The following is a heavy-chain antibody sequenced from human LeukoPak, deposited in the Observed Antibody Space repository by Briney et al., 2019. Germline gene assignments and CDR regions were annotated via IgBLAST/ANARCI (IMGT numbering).Heavy chain of an antibody. D-gene: IGHD3-10*01. Sequence: GGSLRLSCAASGFTVSSNYMSWVRQAPGKGLEWVSVIYSGGSTYYADSVKGRFTISRDNSKNTLYLQMNSLRAEDTAVYYCARSWGDYGSGKIPFPYYYYYMDVWGKGTTVTISS. CDR1: GFTVSSNY. CDR2: IYSGGST. J-gene: IGHJ6*03. CDR3: ARSWGDYGSGKIPFPYYYYYMDV. V-gene: IGHV3-53*01.